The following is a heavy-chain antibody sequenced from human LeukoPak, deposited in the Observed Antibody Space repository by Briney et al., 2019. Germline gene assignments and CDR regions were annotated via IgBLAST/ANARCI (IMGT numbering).Heavy chain of an antibody. V-gene: IGHV1-2*02. D-gene: IGHD2-15*01. CDR1: GYTFTGYY. CDR3: ARWGGTVVDY. J-gene: IGHJ4*02. CDR2: INPNSGGT. Sequence: ASVKVSCKASGYTFTGYYMHWVRQAPGQGLEWMGWINPNSGGTNYAQQFQGRVTMTRDTSISTAYMELGRLTSDDTAVYYCARWGGTVVDYWGQGTLVTVSS.